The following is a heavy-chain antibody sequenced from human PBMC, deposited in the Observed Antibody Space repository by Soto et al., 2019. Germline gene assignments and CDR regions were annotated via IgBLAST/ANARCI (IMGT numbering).Heavy chain of an antibody. CDR1: GYTLTHYY. CDR2: INPSTLVT. J-gene: IGHJ4*02. V-gene: IGHV1-46*01. Sequence: QVQLVQSGAEVKKPGASVKVSCKASGYTLTHYYMHWVRQAPGQGPEWVGVINPSTLVTSYAQKVQGRVTMTRDPSTSTVYMELNSLISEDTAVYYCARNGQTYDYYFFDNWGQGTLVTVSS. D-gene: IGHD5-12*01. CDR3: ARNGQTYDYYFFDN.